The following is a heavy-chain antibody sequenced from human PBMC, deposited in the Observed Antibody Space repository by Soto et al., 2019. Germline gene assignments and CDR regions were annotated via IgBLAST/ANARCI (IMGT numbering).Heavy chain of an antibody. CDR2: IWYDGSNK. D-gene: IGHD2-21*02. V-gene: IGHV3-33*01. CDR3: AIIMCGGYCYDFDY. Sequence: QVQLVESGGGVVQPGRSLRLSCAASGFTFSSYGMHWVRQAPGKGLEWVAVIWYDGSNKYYADSVKGRFTISRDNSKNTLYLQMNSLRAEDTAVYYCAIIMCGGYCYDFDYWGQGTLVTVSS. CDR1: GFTFSSYG. J-gene: IGHJ4*02.